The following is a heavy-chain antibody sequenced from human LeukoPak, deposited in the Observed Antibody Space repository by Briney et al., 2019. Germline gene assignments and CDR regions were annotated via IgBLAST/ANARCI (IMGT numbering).Heavy chain of an antibody. CDR3: ARAHTSAPGTLFDY. J-gene: IGHJ4*02. Sequence: ASVKVSCKASGYTFSTYYMHWVRQAPGQGLEWPGRVNPGGSSTSYAQKFQGRVTMTTDTSTSTLYMELSSLGSDDTAVYYCARAHTSAPGTLFDYWGQGTLVTVSS. CDR2: VNPGGSST. CDR1: GYTFSTYY. V-gene: IGHV1-46*01. D-gene: IGHD3-3*01.